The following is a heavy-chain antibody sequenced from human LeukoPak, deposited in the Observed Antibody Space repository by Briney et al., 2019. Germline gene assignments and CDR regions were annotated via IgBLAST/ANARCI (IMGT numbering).Heavy chain of an antibody. Sequence: PSETLSLTCTVSGGSISSYYWSWIRQPPGKGLEWIGYIYYSGSTNYNPSLKSRVTISVDTSKNQFSLKLSSVTAADTAVYYCANIAAAGTFLGYFQHWGLGTLVTVSS. J-gene: IGHJ1*01. V-gene: IGHV4-59*12. CDR1: GGSISSYY. CDR3: ANIAAAGTFLGYFQH. D-gene: IGHD6-13*01. CDR2: IYYSGST.